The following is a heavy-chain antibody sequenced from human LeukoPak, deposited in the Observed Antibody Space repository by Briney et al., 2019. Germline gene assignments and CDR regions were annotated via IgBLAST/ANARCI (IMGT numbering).Heavy chain of an antibody. CDR2: IYYSGST. Sequence: SETLSLTCTVSGGSISSYYWSWIRQPPGKGLEWIGYIYYSGSTNYNPSLKSRVTISVDTSKNQFSLKLSSVTAADTAVYYCASQYCSGGSCYLDYWGQGTLVTVSS. V-gene: IGHV4-59*01. J-gene: IGHJ4*02. CDR3: ASQYCSGGSCYLDY. CDR1: GGSISSYY. D-gene: IGHD2-15*01.